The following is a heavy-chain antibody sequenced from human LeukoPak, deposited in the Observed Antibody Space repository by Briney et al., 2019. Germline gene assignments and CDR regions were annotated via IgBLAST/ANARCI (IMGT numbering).Heavy chain of an antibody. J-gene: IGHJ6*03. CDR3: ARVGFWSGYYTGNYYYMDV. CDR1: GFPFSIYW. CDR2: IKKDGSEI. D-gene: IGHD3-3*01. Sequence: GGSLRLSCAASGFPFSIYWMSWVRQAPGKGLEWVANIKKDGSEIYYVDSVKGRFTISRDNAKNSLYLQMNSLRAEDTAVYYCARVGFWSGYYTGNYYYMDVWGKGTTVTVSS. V-gene: IGHV3-7*01.